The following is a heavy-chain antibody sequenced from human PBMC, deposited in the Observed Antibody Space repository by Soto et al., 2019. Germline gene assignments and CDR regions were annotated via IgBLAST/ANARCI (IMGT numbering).Heavy chain of an antibody. Sequence: GESLKISCKGSGYSFTNNWIGWMRQMPGKGLEWMGIICPGDSDTRYRPAFQGQVTISAEKSISTAYLEWSSLKASDTAMYYCARHLPYSSSWYLTESFDPWGQGTLVTVSS. D-gene: IGHD6-13*01. CDR3: ARHLPYSSSWYLTESFDP. CDR2: ICPGDSDT. V-gene: IGHV5-51*01. CDR1: GYSFTNNW. J-gene: IGHJ5*02.